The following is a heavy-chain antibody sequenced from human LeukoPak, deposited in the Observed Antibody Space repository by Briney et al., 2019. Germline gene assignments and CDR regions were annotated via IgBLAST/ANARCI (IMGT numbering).Heavy chain of an antibody. CDR3: ARDYDYFSGHNLDAYDI. Sequence: GGSLRLSCAASGLSFSSYWMTWVRQAPGKGLEWVANIKEDGSAKSYVDSVQGRFTISRDNAKNSLYLQMNSLRVEDTAVYYCARDYDYFSGHNLDAYDIWGQGTTVIVSS. CDR1: GLSFSSYW. D-gene: IGHD2-15*01. CDR2: IKEDGSAK. J-gene: IGHJ3*02. V-gene: IGHV3-7*01.